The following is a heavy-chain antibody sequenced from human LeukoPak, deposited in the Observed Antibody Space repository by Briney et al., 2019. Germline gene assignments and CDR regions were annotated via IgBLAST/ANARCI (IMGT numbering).Heavy chain of an antibody. CDR3: ARGTSIFGVVTFYYYYYMDV. D-gene: IGHD3-3*01. V-gene: IGHV3-74*01. J-gene: IGHJ6*03. CDR2: INPDGSTT. Sequence: GGSLRLSCVASGFAFRNYWMYWVRQGPGKGLVWLSRINPDGSTTTYADSVKGRFTISRDNAKNTLYLQMNSLRAEDTAVYYCARGTSIFGVVTFYYYYYMDVWGKGTTVTVSS. CDR1: GFAFRNYW.